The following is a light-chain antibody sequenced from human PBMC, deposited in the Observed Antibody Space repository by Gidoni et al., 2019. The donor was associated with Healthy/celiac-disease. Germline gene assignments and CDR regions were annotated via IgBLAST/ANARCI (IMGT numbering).Light chain of an antibody. J-gene: IGLJ3*02. CDR3: QSYDSSNRGV. V-gene: IGLV6-57*02. CDR2: EDN. Sequence: NFMLTQPHSVSESPGKTVTISCTGSSGSIASNYVQWYQQRPGSAPTTVIYEDNQRPSGVPDRFSGSIDGSSNSASLTISGLKTEDEADYYCQSYDSSNRGVFGGGTKLTVL. CDR1: SGSIASNY.